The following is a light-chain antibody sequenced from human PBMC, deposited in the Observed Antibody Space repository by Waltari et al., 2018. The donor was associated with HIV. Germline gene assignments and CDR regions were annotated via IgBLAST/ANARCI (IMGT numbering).Light chain of an antibody. CDR3: QQYDTYPPT. V-gene: IGKV1-16*01. J-gene: IGKJ2*01. CDR1: QVIGSH. CDR2: SSS. Sequence: DIQMTQSPSSVSASIAHRVPITCRAIQVIGSHVAWFQQTPGQAPTSLIYSSSRLQSGVSTRVSGGGSGTEFTLTIDSLQSEDFGNYVCQQYDTYPPTFAEGT.